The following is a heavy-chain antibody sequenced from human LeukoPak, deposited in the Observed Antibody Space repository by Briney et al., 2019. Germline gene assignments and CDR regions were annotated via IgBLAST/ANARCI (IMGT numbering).Heavy chain of an antibody. D-gene: IGHD1-26*01. CDR3: ARVSSGSYFGYYYYYMDV. J-gene: IGHJ6*03. CDR1: GFTFSNYW. CDR2: INSDGSST. Sequence: GALRLSCAASGFTFSNYWMHWVRQAPGKGLVWVSRINSDGSSTSYADSVKGRFTISRDNAKNTLYLQMNSLRAEDTAVYYCARVSSGSYFGYYYYYMDVWGKGTTVTVSS. V-gene: IGHV3-74*01.